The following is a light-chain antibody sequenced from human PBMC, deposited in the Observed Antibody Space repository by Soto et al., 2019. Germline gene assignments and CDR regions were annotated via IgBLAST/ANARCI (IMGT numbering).Light chain of an antibody. CDR3: QQRSNWPQYT. CDR1: QSVSSY. V-gene: IGKV3-11*01. Sequence: EIVLTQSPATLSLSPGARATLSCRASQSVSSYLAWYQQKPGQAPRLLIYDASNRATGIPARFSGSGSGTAFTLTISSLEPEDFAVYYCQQRSNWPQYTFGQGTKLEIK. CDR2: DAS. J-gene: IGKJ2*01.